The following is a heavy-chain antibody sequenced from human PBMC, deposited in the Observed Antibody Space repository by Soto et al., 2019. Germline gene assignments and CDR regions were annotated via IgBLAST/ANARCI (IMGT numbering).Heavy chain of an antibody. CDR2: IIPILGIV. V-gene: IGHV1-69*04. D-gene: IGHD3-10*01. J-gene: IGHJ5*02. Sequence: QVQLVQSGTEVKKPGSSVKVSCKASGGTFSSYSFSWVRQAPGQGLEWMGRIIPILGIVNYAQNFQGRVTITADKSTSTAYMDLSSLKSEDTAMYYCATDQGSGNYLLDPWGQGTPVTVSS. CDR1: GGTFSSYS. CDR3: ATDQGSGNYLLDP.